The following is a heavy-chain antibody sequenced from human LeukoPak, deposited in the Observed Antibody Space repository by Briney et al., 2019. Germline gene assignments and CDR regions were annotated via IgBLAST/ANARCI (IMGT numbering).Heavy chain of an antibody. J-gene: IGHJ3*02. CDR2: ISGNGGST. CDR1: GFTLRNYA. D-gene: IGHD4-11*01. CDR3: AKDRATVTHDAFDI. Sequence: GGSLGLSCAASGFTLRNYAMSWVRQAPGKGLEWVSGISGNGGSTYYADSVRGRFTISRDNSKNTLYLQMNSLRAVDTAVYYCAKDRATVTHDAFDIWGQGTMVTVSS. V-gene: IGHV3-23*01.